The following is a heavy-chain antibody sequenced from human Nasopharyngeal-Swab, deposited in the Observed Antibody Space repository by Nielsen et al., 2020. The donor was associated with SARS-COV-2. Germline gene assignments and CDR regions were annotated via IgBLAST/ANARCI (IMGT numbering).Heavy chain of an antibody. J-gene: IGHJ4*02. CDR2: TSAYNGNT. CDR3: AREDGIAAAGTDY. Sequence: ASAKVPCKASGYTLTSDGMSWVRQAPGQGFEWMGWTSAYNGNTNYAKKLQGRVTMTTDTSTSTAYMELRSLRSDDTAVYYCAREDGIAAAGTDYWGQGTLVTVSS. D-gene: IGHD6-13*01. V-gene: IGHV1-18*01. CDR1: GYTLTSDG.